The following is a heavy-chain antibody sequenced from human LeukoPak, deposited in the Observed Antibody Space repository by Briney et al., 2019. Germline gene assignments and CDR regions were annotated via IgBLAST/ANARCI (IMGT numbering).Heavy chain of an antibody. D-gene: IGHD5-18*01. Sequence: ASVKVSCKASGYTFTSYAMNWVRQAPGQGLEWMGWINTNTGNPTYTQGFTGRFVFSLDTSVSTAYLQISSLKAEDTAMYYCARGFNVDTNWFDPWGQGTLVTVSS. CDR2: INTNTGNP. J-gene: IGHJ5*02. CDR1: GYTFTSYA. CDR3: ARGFNVDTNWFDP. V-gene: IGHV7-4-1*02.